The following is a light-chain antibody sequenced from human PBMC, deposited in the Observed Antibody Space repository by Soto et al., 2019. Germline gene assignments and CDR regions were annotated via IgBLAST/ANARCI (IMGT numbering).Light chain of an antibody. CDR3: QQSYSAPYT. V-gene: IGKV1-39*01. Sequence: DIQMTQSPSSLSASVGDRVTITCRASQSISNYLNWYQHKPGKAPKLLIYAASSLQSGVPSRFSGTASGTDFTLTISSLQPEDFATYYCQQSYSAPYTFGQGTKLEIK. CDR1: QSISNY. CDR2: AAS. J-gene: IGKJ2*01.